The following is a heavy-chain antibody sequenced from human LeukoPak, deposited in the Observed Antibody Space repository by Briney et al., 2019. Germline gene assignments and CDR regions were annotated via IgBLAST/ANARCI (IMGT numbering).Heavy chain of an antibody. J-gene: IGHJ6*02. CDR3: KGYCSSSSCYSDMDV. CDR2: INWNGGRK. D-gene: IGHD2-2*02. Sequence: GGSPRRSCAASGFTLDDYEMSWVSHAPGKGLEWVAGINWNGGRKGYADSVKGRFTISRDNAKNSLYLQMNSLRAEDTALYYCKGYCSSSSCYSDMDVWGQGTTVTVSS. V-gene: IGHV3-20*04. CDR1: GFTLDDYE.